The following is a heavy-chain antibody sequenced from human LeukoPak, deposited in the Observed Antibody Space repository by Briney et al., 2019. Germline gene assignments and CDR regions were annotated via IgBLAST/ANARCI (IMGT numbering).Heavy chain of an antibody. CDR2: IYPGDSDT. V-gene: IGHV5-51*01. Sequence: GESLRISCKGSGYSFTSYWIGWVRQMPGKGLEWMGIIYPGDSDTRYSPSFQGQVTTSADKSISTAYLQWSSLKASDTAMYYCARQRSNIVATYFDYWGQGTLVTVSS. CDR1: GYSFTSYW. CDR3: ARQRSNIVATYFDY. J-gene: IGHJ4*02. D-gene: IGHD5-12*01.